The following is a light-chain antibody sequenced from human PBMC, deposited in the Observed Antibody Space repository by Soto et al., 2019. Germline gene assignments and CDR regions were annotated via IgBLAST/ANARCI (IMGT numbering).Light chain of an antibody. CDR1: QTISSW. V-gene: IGKV1-5*01. CDR2: AAS. Sequence: DIQMTKSPSTLSGSVGDRVTITCRASQTISSWLAWYQQKPGKAPKRLIYAASSLQSGVPSRFSGSGSGTEFTLTISSLQPEDFATYYCLQHNSYPRTFGQGTKVDIK. CDR3: LQHNSYPRT. J-gene: IGKJ1*01.